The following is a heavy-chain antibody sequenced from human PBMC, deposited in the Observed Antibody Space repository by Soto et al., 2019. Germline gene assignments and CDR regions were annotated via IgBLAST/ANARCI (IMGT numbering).Heavy chain of an antibody. CDR2: IWYDGSNK. CDR1: GFTFSSYG. CDR3: ARGGYSGYDGYYYYGMDV. V-gene: IGHV3-33*01. Sequence: GGSLRLSCAASGFTFSSYGMHWVRQAPGKGLEWVAVIWYDGSNKYYADSVKGRFTIARDNSKNTLYLQMNSLRAEDTAVYYCARGGYSGYDGYYYYGMDVWGQGTTVTVSS. D-gene: IGHD5-12*01. J-gene: IGHJ6*02.